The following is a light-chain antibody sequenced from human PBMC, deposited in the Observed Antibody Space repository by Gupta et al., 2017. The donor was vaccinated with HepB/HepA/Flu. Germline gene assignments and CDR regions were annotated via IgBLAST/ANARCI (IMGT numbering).Light chain of an antibody. J-gene: IGKJ1*01. V-gene: IGKV1-5*03. Sequence: DIHMTQSPSTLSASVGDRVTISCRDSQSISNWLAWYQQKPGNAHKLIIYEASRLESGATSRFSGSGDAKEFTLTSNRRQDDAVAYYYDQQNHSTWTFGQGTKVEIK. CDR1: QSISNW. CDR3: QQNHSTWT. CDR2: EAS.